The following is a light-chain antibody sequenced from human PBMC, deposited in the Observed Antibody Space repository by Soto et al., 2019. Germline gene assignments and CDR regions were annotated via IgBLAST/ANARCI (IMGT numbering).Light chain of an antibody. V-gene: IGLV1-44*01. CDR1: SSNIGSNT. CDR2: SNN. Sequence: QSVLTQPPSASGTPGQRVTISCSGSSSNIGSNTVNWYQQLPGTAPKLLIYSNNQRPSGVPDRFSDSKSGTSASLAINGLQSEDEADYYCAAWDDSLNGPVFGGGTKLTVL. J-gene: IGLJ2*01. CDR3: AAWDDSLNGPV.